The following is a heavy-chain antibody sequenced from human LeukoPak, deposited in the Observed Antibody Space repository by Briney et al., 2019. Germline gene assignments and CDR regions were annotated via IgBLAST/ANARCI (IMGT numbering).Heavy chain of an antibody. CDR1: GFTFSSYS. D-gene: IGHD6-13*01. Sequence: GGSLRLSCAASGFTFSSYSMNWVRQAPGKGLEWVSSISSSSNYVFYADSVKGRITISRDNAKNSLYLQINSLRAEDTAVYYCARDPRGAAGTYGMDVWGQGTTVTVSS. J-gene: IGHJ6*02. CDR2: ISSSSNYV. CDR3: ARDPRGAAGTYGMDV. V-gene: IGHV3-21*01.